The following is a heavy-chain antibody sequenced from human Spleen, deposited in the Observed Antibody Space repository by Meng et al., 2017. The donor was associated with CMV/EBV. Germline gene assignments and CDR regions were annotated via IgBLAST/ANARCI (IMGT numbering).Heavy chain of an antibody. Sequence: SETLSLTCTVSGGSVSSGSYYWSWIRQPPGKGLEWIGYIYYSGSTNYNPSLKSRVTISVDTSKNHFSLKLSSVTAADTAVYYCARIWSGIYGMDVWGQGTTVTASS. D-gene: IGHD3-3*01. CDR2: IYYSGST. CDR1: GGSVSSGSYY. CDR3: ARIWSGIYGMDV. J-gene: IGHJ6*02. V-gene: IGHV4-61*03.